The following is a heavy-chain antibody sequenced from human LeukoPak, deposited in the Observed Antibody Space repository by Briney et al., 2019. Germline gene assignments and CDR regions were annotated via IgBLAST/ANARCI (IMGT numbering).Heavy chain of an antibody. D-gene: IGHD2-2*01. Sequence: SETLSLTCTVSGGSISSYYWSWIRQPPGKGLEWIGYIYTSGSTNYNPSLKSRVTISVDTSKNQFSLKLSSVTAADTAVYYCARLFKPAGCSDPWGQGTLVTVSS. CDR1: GGSISSYY. V-gene: IGHV4-4*09. J-gene: IGHJ5*02. CDR2: IYTSGST. CDR3: ARLFKPAGCSDP.